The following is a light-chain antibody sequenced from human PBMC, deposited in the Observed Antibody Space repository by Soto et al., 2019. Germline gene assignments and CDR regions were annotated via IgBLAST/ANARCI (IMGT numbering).Light chain of an antibody. CDR3: QKNPGYWT. Sequence: DIQMTQSPSTLSASVGDRVTITCRASQSISDSLAWYQQKPGKAPKLLIYAASNLKSGVPLRFSGSGTGTQYSLKSGQPQPHEVPCYYCQKNPGYWTFGQGTTFEIK. CDR1: QSISDS. CDR2: AAS. J-gene: IGKJ1*01. V-gene: IGKV1-5*03.